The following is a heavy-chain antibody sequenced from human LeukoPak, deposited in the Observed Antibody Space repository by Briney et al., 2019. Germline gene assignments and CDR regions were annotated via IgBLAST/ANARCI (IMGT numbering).Heavy chain of an antibody. D-gene: IGHD3-16*01. J-gene: IGHJ4*02. V-gene: IGHV3-53*01. CDR1: GLTVSSNF. CDR3: ARQGGFTSPFD. Sequence: GGSLRLSCAATGLTVSSNFMSWVRQAPGKGLEWVSVIYGGGSTYYADSVKGRFTISRDNAKNSLYLQMNSLRAEDTAVYYCARQGGFTSPFDWGQGTLVTVSS. CDR2: IYGGGST.